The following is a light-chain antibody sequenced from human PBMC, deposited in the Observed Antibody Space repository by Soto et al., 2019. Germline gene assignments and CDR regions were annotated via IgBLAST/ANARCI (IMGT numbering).Light chain of an antibody. V-gene: IGKV3-20*01. CDR1: QTVTSSH. CDR2: GAS. Sequence: NVLTQSPGTLSLSPGERATLSCRASQTVTSSHLAWYQQKPGQAPRLLIYGASSRATGIPDRFGGSGSGTDFTLTISRLEPGDFAVYHCMQYGSSPWTFGQGTTVEL. CDR3: MQYGSSPWT. J-gene: IGKJ1*01.